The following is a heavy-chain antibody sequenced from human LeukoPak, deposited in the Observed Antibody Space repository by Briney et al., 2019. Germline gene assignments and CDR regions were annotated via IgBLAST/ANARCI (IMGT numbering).Heavy chain of an antibody. CDR2: INPNSGGT. V-gene: IGHV1-2*02. D-gene: IGHD6-19*01. CDR3: ARALEQEQWLGLYYFDY. CDR1: GYTFTGYY. Sequence: GASVKVSCKASGYTFTGYYMHWVRQAPGQGLEWMGWINPNSGGTNYAQKFQGRVTMTRDTSISTAYMELSSLRSEDTAVYYCARALEQEQWLGLYYFDYWGQGTLVTVSS. J-gene: IGHJ4*02.